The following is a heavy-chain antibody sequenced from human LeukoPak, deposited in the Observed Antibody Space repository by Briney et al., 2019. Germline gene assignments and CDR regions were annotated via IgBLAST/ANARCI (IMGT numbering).Heavy chain of an antibody. J-gene: IGHJ4*02. CDR2: IYSGGST. CDR3: ARGPSIAAAGTTFPFDY. CDR1: GFTVSSNY. V-gene: IGHV3-53*01. Sequence: GGSMRLSCAASGFTVSSNYMSWVRQAPGKGLEWVSVIYSGGSTYYADSVKGRFTISRDNSKNTLYLQMNSLRAEDTAVYYCARGPSIAAAGTTFPFDYWGQGTLVTVSS. D-gene: IGHD6-13*01.